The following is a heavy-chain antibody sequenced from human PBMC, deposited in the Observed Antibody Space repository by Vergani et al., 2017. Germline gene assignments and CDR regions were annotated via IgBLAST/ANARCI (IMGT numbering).Heavy chain of an antibody. J-gene: IGHJ4*02. CDR1: GYLIVSGHY. D-gene: IGHD3-10*01. Sequence: QVQLQQSGPGLVKPSETLSFNCAVSGYLIVSGHYWTWIRQPPGKGLEWIGSFYHSDTSYNPSLKSRVTISFDLSKNQVSLNLASVTAADTAVYYCARRAVHYVSGRLYNGIDHWGQGTLVTVSS. CDR3: ARRAVHYVSGRLYNGIDH. V-gene: IGHV4-38-2*01. CDR2: FYHSDT.